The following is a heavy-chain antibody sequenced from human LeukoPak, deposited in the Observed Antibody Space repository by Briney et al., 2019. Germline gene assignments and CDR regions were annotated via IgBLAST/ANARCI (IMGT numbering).Heavy chain of an antibody. CDR3: ARGVVAAMIGWFDP. V-gene: IGHV4-39*07. Sequence: PSETLSLTCTVSGGSISSSSYYWGWIRQPPGKGLEWIGSIYYSGSTYYNPSLKSRVTISVDKSKNQFSLKLSSVTAADTAVYYCARGVVAAMIGWFDPWGQGTLVTVSS. CDR2: IYYSGST. J-gene: IGHJ5*02. CDR1: GGSISSSSYY. D-gene: IGHD2-15*01.